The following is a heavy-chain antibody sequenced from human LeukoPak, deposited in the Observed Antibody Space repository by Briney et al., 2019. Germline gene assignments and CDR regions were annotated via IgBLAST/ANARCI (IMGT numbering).Heavy chain of an antibody. J-gene: IGHJ4*02. CDR3: ASSSGYSPWSY. CDR2: ITTNGAST. D-gene: IGHD3-22*01. Sequence: PGGSLRLSCVASGFIFSDYYMTWIRQAPGKGLEWISYITTNGASTYYATSVKGRFTISRDNAKKSLYLQMNSLRAEDTALYYCASSSGYSPWSYWGQGTLVTVSS. CDR1: GFIFSDYY. V-gene: IGHV3-11*01.